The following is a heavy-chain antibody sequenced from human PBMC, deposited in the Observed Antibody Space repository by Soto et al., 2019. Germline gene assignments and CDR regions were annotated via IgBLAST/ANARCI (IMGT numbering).Heavy chain of an antibody. CDR2: ILPVFGTT. D-gene: IGHD3-16*01. CDR1: GGLFSSFA. J-gene: IGHJ4*02. Sequence: SVKVSCKDSGGLFSSFAISWVRQAPGQGLEWLGGILPVFGTTNYPEKLQDRVTITADESTNTAYMELSSLTSGDTAIYYCARGGSPYVWFNEFWGQGTLVTVSS. V-gene: IGHV1-69*13. CDR3: ARGGSPYVWFNEF.